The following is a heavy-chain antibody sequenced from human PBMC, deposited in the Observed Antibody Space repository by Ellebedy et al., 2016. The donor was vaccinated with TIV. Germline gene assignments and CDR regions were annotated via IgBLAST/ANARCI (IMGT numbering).Heavy chain of an antibody. CDR2: INHSGST. D-gene: IGHD6-19*01. J-gene: IGHJ4*02. Sequence: SETLSLTXAVYGGSFSGYYWSWIRQPPGKGLEWIGEINHSGSTNYNPSLKSRVTISVDTSKNQFSLKLSSVTAADTAVYYCARGGGIAVAGTGSDFDYWGQGTLVTVSS. CDR1: GGSFSGYY. CDR3: ARGGGIAVAGTGSDFDY. V-gene: IGHV4-34*01.